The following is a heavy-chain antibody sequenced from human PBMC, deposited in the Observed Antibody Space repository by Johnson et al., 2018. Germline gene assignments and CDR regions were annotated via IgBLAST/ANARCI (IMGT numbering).Heavy chain of an antibody. V-gene: IGHV3-NL1*01. CDR3: ARLVVPAAIGYYYYYGMDV. D-gene: IGHD2-2*01. J-gene: IGHJ6*02. CDR1: GFTFSSYS. Sequence: QVQLVQSGGGVVQPGRSRRLSCAASGFTFSSYSMNWVRQAPGKGLEWVSVIYSGGSTYYADSVKGRFTIPRDNSKNTLYLKMNSLRAEDTAVYYCARLVVPAAIGYYYYYGMDVWGQGTTVTVSS. CDR2: IYSGGST.